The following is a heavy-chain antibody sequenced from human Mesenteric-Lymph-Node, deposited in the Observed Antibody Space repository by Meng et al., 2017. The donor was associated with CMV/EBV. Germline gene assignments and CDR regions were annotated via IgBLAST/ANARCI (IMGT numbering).Heavy chain of an antibody. D-gene: IGHD2-2*01. CDR1: GGSISSYY. J-gene: IGHJ4*02. V-gene: IGHV4-59*08. CDR2: IYYSGST. Sequence: SETLSLTCTVSGGSISSYYWSWIRQPPGKGLEWIGYIYYSGSTNYNPSLKSRVTISVDTSKNQFSLKLSSVTAADTALYYCARCGMVVLLGIYFDLWGQGTLVTVSS. CDR3: ARCGMVVLLGIYFDL.